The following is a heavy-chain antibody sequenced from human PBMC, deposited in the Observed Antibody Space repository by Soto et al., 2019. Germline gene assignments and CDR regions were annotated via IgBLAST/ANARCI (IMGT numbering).Heavy chain of an antibody. Sequence: SETLSLTCTVSGHSISSSNYYWGWIRQPPGKGLEWIGRIFYSGFTYDNPSLKSRVTISVDTSKNQFSLKLSSVTAADTAVYYCARGYCSSTSCHLYFDYWGQGTLVTVSS. J-gene: IGHJ4*02. CDR3: ARGYCSSTSCHLYFDY. V-gene: IGHV4-39*01. CDR2: IFYSGFT. D-gene: IGHD2-2*01. CDR1: GHSISSSNYY.